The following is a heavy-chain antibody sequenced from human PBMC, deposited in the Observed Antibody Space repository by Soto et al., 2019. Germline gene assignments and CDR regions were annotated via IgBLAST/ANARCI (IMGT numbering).Heavy chain of an antibody. D-gene: IGHD4-17*01. CDR3: ARDKSYALAV. V-gene: IGHV3-74*03. J-gene: IGHJ6*02. Sequence: LRLSCAASGFDFSNSWMHWVRQVPGKGLVWVSHINSDGSSTTYADSVKGRFTISRDNARTTVYLQLDSLRVEDTAVYYCARDKSYALAVWGQGTTVTVSS. CDR1: GFDFSNSW. CDR2: INSDGSST.